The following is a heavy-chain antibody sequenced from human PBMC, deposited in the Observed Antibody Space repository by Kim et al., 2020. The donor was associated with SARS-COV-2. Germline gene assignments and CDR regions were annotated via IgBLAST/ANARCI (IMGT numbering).Heavy chain of an antibody. J-gene: IGHJ4*02. D-gene: IGHD4-17*01. CDR1: AGSFSGDINN. CDR3: ARHDPDYGGDSFDY. Sequence: SETLSLTCTVPAGSFSGDINNWGWIRQPPGKGLEWIGSLHYSWITHKNPSLESRVAISVDTSKSRFSLRLNSVTAADTAVYFCARHDPDYGGDSFDYWGQGTLVTVSS. V-gene: IGHV4-39*01. CDR2: LHYSWIT.